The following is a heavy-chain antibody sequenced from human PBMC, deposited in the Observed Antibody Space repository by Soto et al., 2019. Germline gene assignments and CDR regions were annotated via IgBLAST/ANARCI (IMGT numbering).Heavy chain of an antibody. J-gene: IGHJ6*02. CDR2: IYYSGST. CDR3: ATSGYSGYDYGMDV. D-gene: IGHD5-12*01. V-gene: IGHV4-59*01. Sequence: QVQLQESGPGLVKPSETLSLTCTVSGGSISSYYWSWIRQPPGKGLEWIGYIYYSGSTNYNPSLKSRVTISVDTSKNQFSLKLSSVTAADTAVYYCATSGYSGYDYGMDVWGQGTTVTVSS. CDR1: GGSISSYY.